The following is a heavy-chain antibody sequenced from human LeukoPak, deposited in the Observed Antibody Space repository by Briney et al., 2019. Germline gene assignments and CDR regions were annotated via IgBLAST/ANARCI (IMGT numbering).Heavy chain of an antibody. CDR3: TTDRGYYYYGMDV. CDR2: IKSKTDGGTT. J-gene: IGHJ6*02. V-gene: IGHV3-15*01. CDR1: GFTFSNAW. Sequence: GGSLRLSCAASGFTFSNAWMSWVRQAPGKGLEWVARIKSKTDGGTTDYAAPVKGRFTISRDDSKNTLYLQMNSLKTEDTAVYYCTTDRGYYYYGMDVWGQGTTVTVSS.